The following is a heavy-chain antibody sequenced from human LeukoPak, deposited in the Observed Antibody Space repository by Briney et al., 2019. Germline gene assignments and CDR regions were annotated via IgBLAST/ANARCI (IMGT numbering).Heavy chain of an antibody. V-gene: IGHV4-39*07. J-gene: IGHJ4*02. Sequence: SETLSLTCTVSGGSISSSSYYWGWIRQPPGKGLEWIGSIYYSGSTYYNPSLKSRVTISVDTSKNQFSLKLSSVTAADTAVYYCARENDFWSGYYRPFDYWGQGTLVTVSS. CDR3: ARENDFWSGYYRPFDY. CDR1: GGSISSSSYY. CDR2: IYYSGST. D-gene: IGHD3-3*01.